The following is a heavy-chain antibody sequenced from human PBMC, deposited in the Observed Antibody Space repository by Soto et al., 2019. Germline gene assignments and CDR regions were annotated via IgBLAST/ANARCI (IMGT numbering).Heavy chain of an antibody. CDR1: GYSFTSYW. CDR3: ARHYCSSTSCYKVYYYYYGMDV. V-gene: IGHV5-51*01. CDR2: IYPGDSDT. Sequence: LKISCKGSGYSFTSYWIGWVRQMPGKGLEWMGIIYPGDSDTRYSPSFQGQVTISADKSISTAYLQWSSLKASDTAMYYCARHYCSSTSCYKVYYYYYGMDVWGQGTTVTVSS. D-gene: IGHD2-2*01. J-gene: IGHJ6*02.